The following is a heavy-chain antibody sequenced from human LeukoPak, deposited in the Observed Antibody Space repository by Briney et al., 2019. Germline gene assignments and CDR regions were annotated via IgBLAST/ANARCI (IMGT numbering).Heavy chain of an antibody. V-gene: IGHV4-4*07. CDR1: GGSISSYY. CDR2: ISTSGSA. J-gene: IGHJ3*02. CDR3: ARYQSGAFDI. Sequence: SETLSLTCTVSGGSISSYYWSWIRQPAGKGLEWIGRISTSGSATYNPSLKSRVTTSVDTSKNQFSLEVSSVTAADTAVYYCARYQSGAFDIWGQGKMVTVSS. D-gene: IGHD3-3*01.